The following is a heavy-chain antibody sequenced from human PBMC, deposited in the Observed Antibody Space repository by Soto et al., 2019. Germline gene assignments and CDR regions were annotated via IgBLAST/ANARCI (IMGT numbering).Heavy chain of an antibody. CDR3: VRGGGGGLFDP. CDR1: GFTFGDSY. V-gene: IGHV3-11*06. CDR2: ISPGSRYP. Sequence: GGSLRLSCAGSGFTFGDSYTSRIRQAPGKGLEWLSYISPGSRYPAYADSVKGRFTISRDNAKRSLYLQMMSLTAEDTAIYYCVRGGGGGLFDPWGQGTMVAVSS. D-gene: IGHD2-15*01. J-gene: IGHJ5*02.